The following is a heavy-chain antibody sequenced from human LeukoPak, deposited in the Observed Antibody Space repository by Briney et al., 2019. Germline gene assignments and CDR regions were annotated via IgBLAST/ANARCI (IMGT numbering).Heavy chain of an antibody. J-gene: IGHJ4*02. CDR2: ISGSGGST. V-gene: IGHV3-23*01. CDR1: GFTFSSYA. D-gene: IGHD3-22*01. Sequence: GGSLRLSGAASGFTFSSYAMSWVRQAPGKGLEWVSAISGSGGSTYYADSVKGRFTISRDNSKNTLYLQMNSLRAEDTAVYYCAKGYDSSGYPPFDYWGQGTLVTVSS. CDR3: AKGYDSSGYPPFDY.